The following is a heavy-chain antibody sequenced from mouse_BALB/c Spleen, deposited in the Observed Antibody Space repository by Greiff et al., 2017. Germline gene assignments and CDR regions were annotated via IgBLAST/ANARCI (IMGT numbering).Heavy chain of an antibody. CDR3: ARTGFDY. D-gene: IGHD4-1*01. Sequence: EVQRVESGGGLVKPGGSLKLSCAASGFTFSSYAMSWVRQSPEKRLEWVAEISSGGSYTYYPDTVTGRFTISRDNAKNTLYLEMSSLRSEDTAMYYCARTGFDYWGQGTTLTVSS. CDR1: GFTFSSYA. V-gene: IGHV5-9-4*01. J-gene: IGHJ2*01. CDR2: ISSGGSYT.